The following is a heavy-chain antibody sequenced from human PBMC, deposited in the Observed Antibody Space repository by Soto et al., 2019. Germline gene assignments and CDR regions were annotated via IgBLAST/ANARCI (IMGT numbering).Heavy chain of an antibody. CDR2: TYYRSKWYN. CDR1: GDSVSSNSAA. D-gene: IGHD3-3*01. J-gene: IGHJ6*04. CDR3: ARDLSITIFGVVIQCPDYYGMDV. V-gene: IGHV6-1*01. Sequence: SQTLSLTCAISGDSVSSNSAAWNWIRQSPSRGLEWLGRTYYRSKWYNDYAVSVKSRITINPDTSKNQFSLQLNSVTPEDTAVYYYARDLSITIFGVVIQCPDYYGMDVWGEETTVTVSS.